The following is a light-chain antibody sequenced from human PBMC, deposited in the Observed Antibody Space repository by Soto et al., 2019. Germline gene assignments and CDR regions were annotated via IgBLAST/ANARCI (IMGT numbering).Light chain of an antibody. V-gene: IGKV2-30*01. J-gene: IGKJ1*01. CDR2: KVS. CDR3: MQATHWPRT. CDR1: QSLVYSDGNTY. Sequence: DVVMTQSPLSLPVTLGQSASISCRASQSLVYSDGNTYLNWFQQRPGQSPRRLIYKVSNRESGVPHSSIGSGSGTDCTLNISRVEAEDVGVYSCMQATHWPRTFGQGTKVEIK.